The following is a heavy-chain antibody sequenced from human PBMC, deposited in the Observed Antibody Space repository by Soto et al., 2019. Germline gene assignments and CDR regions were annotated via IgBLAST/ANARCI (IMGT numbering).Heavy chain of an antibody. CDR3: ARVERGTATTVVDAFDI. J-gene: IGHJ3*02. Sequence: SETLSLTCAVFGGSCRGYYCSWIRQPPGKGLEWIGEMNHSGGTNFNPSLKSRVTISVDTSKNQFSLKMSSVTAADTALYYCARVERGTATTVVDAFDIWGPGTMVTVSS. CDR2: MNHSGGT. CDR1: GGSCRGYY. D-gene: IGHD1-1*01. V-gene: IGHV4-34*01.